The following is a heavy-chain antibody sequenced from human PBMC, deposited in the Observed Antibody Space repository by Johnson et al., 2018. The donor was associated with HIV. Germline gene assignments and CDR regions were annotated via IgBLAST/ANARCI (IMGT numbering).Heavy chain of an antibody. CDR3: ARVRTGDSSGYHDAFDI. Sequence: QVQLVEYGGGVVQPGRSLRLSCAVSGIIFSHYGMHWVRQAPGKGLEWVALISYDGLKTYYVDSVKGRFTISRDNVKKSLYLQMNSLRVEDTALYYCARVRTGDSSGYHDAFDIWGQGTMVTVSS. V-gene: IGHV3-30*03. J-gene: IGHJ3*02. CDR2: ISYDGLKT. CDR1: GIIFSHYG. D-gene: IGHD3-22*01.